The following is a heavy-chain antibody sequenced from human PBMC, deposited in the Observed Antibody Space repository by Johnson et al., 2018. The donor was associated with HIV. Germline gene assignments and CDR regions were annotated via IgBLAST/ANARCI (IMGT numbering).Heavy chain of an antibody. Sequence: VQVVESGGGLVQPGGSLRLSCAASGFTFSSYAMSWVRQAPGQGLEWVSAISGSGGDTYYPGSVKGRFTISRENAKNSLYLQMNSRRAGDTAVYYCARAIAAAGAFDIWGQGTMVTVSS. V-gene: IGHV3-23*04. CDR1: GFTFSSYA. D-gene: IGHD6-13*01. CDR2: ISGSGGDT. CDR3: ARAIAAAGAFDI. J-gene: IGHJ3*02.